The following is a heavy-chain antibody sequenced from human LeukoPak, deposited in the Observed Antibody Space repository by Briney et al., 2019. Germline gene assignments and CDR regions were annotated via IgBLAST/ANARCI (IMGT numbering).Heavy chain of an antibody. CDR3: ARDLDDY. Sequence: SETLSLTCAVYGGSFSGYYWSWIRQPPGKGLEWIGEINHSGSTNYNPSLKSRVTISVDTSKNQFSLKLSSVTAADTAVYYCARDLDDYWGQGTLVTVSS. V-gene: IGHV4-34*01. J-gene: IGHJ4*02. CDR1: GGSFSGYY. CDR2: INHSGST.